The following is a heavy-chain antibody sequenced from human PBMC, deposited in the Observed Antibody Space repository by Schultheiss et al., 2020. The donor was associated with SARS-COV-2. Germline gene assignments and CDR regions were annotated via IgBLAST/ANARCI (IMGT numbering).Heavy chain of an antibody. J-gene: IGHJ6*02. CDR2: INHSGST. V-gene: IGHV4-34*01. CDR1: GGSFSGYY. CDR3: ARDPFPEYGSYYYGMDV. Sequence: SETLSLTCAVYGGSFSGYYWSWIRQPPGKGLEWIGEINHSGSTNYNPSLKSRVTISVDTSKNQFSLKLSSVTAADTAVYYCARDPFPEYGSYYYGMDVWGQGTTVTVSS. D-gene: IGHD4-17*01.